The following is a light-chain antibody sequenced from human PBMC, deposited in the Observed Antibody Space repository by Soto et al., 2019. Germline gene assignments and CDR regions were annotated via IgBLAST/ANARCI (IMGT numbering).Light chain of an antibody. J-gene: IGLJ2*01. CDR3: CSYTSSSTRV. CDR1: SSDVGGYNY. V-gene: IGLV2-14*01. Sequence: QSALTQPASVSGSPGQSITISCTGTSSDVGGYNYVSWYQQHPGKAPKLMIYDVSNRPSGVSNRFSGSKSGNTASLTISGLQAEDDADYYCCSYTSSSTRVFGGGTMLTVL. CDR2: DVS.